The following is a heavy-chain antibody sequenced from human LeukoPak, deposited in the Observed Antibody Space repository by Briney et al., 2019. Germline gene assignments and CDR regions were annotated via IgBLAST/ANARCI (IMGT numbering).Heavy chain of an antibody. V-gene: IGHV1-69*05. Sequence: SVKVSCKASGGTFSSYAISWVRQAPGQGLEWMGGIIPIFGTANYAQKFQGRVTITTDESTSTAYMGLSSLRSEDTAVYYCARKPKGYDFWSGYYDYWGQGTLVTVSS. J-gene: IGHJ4*02. CDR3: ARKPKGYDFWSGYYDY. CDR1: GGTFSSYA. CDR2: IIPIFGTA. D-gene: IGHD3-3*01.